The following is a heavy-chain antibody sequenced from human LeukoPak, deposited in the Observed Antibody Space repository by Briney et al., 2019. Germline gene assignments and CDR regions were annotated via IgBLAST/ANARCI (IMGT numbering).Heavy chain of an antibody. CDR3: ARGGYSGYHSDY. CDR1: GFTFSSYG. J-gene: IGHJ4*02. CDR2: IWYDGSNK. D-gene: IGHD5-12*01. Sequence: GRSLRLSCAASGFTFSSYGMHWVRQAPGKGLEWVAVIWYDGSNKYYADSVKGRFTISRDNSKNTLYLQMNSLRAEDTAVYYCARGGYSGYHSDYWGQGTLVTVSS. V-gene: IGHV3-33*01.